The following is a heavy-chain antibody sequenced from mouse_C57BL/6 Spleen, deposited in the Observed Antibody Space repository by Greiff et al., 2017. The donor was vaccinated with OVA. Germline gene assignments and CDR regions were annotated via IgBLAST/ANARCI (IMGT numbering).Heavy chain of an antibody. CDR2: IYPGSGST. CDR3: ARFWGNYVDY. V-gene: IGHV1-55*01. Sequence: VQLQQPGAELVKPVASVKMSCTASGYTFTSYWITWVKPRPGQGLAWIGDIYPGSGSTNYNEKFKSKATLTVDTSSSTAYMQLSSLTSEDSAVYYCARFWGNYVDYWGQGTTLTVSS. J-gene: IGHJ2*01. CDR1: GYTFTSYW.